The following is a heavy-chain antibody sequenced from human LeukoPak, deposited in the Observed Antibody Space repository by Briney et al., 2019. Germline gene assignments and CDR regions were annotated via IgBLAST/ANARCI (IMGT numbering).Heavy chain of an antibody. CDR3: ARGRGSLRDTLDF. CDR1: GYTFTGYY. D-gene: IGHD1-26*01. J-gene: IGHJ3*01. V-gene: IGHV1-2*02. CDR2: INPNSGGT. Sequence: ASVKVSCKASGYTFTGYYMHWVRQAPGQGLEWMGWINPNSGGTNYAQNSQGRVTMTRDTSISTAYMELSSLGSDDTAVYYCARGRGSLRDTLDFWGQGTMVTVSS.